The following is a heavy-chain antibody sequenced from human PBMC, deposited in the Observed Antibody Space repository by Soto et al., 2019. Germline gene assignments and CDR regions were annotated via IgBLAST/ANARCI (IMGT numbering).Heavy chain of an antibody. CDR2: MSYDERHN. V-gene: IGHV3-30*03. D-gene: IGHD6-19*01. J-gene: IGHJ6*03. CDR1: GFSLSYYG. Sequence: GGSLRLSCEASGFSLSYYGVHWVRQAPGKGLEWLAVMSYDERHNNYADSVRGRFTISRDVSKNTLHLQMNSLRTEDTAIYYCSRGPWGVAVAGTIFSYYYMDVWGKGTTVTVPS. CDR3: SRGPWGVAVAGTIFSYYYMDV.